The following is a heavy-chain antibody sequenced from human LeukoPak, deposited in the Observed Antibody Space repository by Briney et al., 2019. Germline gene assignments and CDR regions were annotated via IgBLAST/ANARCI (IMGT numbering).Heavy chain of an antibody. CDR3: AKDHYYYGSGSYYKVADY. D-gene: IGHD3-10*01. CDR1: GFTFSSYG. CDR2: ISYDGSNK. Sequence: GGSLRLSCAASGFTFSSYGMHCVRQAPGKGLEWVAVISYDGSNKYYADSVKGRFTISRDNSKNTLYLQMNSLRAEDTAVYYCAKDHYYYGSGSYYKVADYWGQGTLVTVSS. J-gene: IGHJ4*02. V-gene: IGHV3-30*18.